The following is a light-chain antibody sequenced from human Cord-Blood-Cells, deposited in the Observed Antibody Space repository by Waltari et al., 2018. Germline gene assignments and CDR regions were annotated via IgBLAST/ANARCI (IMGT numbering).Light chain of an antibody. V-gene: IGKV3-11*01. J-gene: IGKJ3*01. CDR2: DAS. CDR3: QQRSNWPPFT. CDR1: QSVRSY. Sequence: EIVLTQSPATLSLSPGERATLSCRASQSVRSYLDLYQQQPGQAPRLLIYDASNRSTGIPARFIGRGSGTNFTLTISSLEPEDFAVYYCQQRSNWPPFTFGPGTKVDIK.